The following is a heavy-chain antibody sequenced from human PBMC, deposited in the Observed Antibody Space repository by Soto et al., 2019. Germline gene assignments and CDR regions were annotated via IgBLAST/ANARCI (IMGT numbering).Heavy chain of an antibody. CDR1: GGSISSYY. CDR3: ARESQTVTYDAFDI. CDR2: IYYSGST. V-gene: IGHV4-59*01. D-gene: IGHD4-17*01. Sequence: QVQLQESGPGLVKPSETLSLTCTVSGGSISSYYWSWIRQPPVKGLEWIGYIYYSGSTNYNPSLKSRVTISVDTSKNQFSLKLSSVTAADTAVYYCARESQTVTYDAFDIWGQGTMVIVSS. J-gene: IGHJ3*02.